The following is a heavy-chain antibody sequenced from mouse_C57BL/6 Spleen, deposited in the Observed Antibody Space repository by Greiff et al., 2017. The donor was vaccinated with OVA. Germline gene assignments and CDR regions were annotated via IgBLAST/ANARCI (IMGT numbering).Heavy chain of an antibody. CDR2: ISDGGSYT. Sequence: EVQLQESGGGLVKPGGSLKLSCAASGFTFSSYAMSWVRQTPEKRLEWVATISDGGSYTYYPDNVKGRFTISRDNAKNNLYLQMSHLKSEDTAMYYCARVGFTTVVGFDYWGQGTTLTVSS. CDR1: GFTFSSYA. V-gene: IGHV5-4*01. J-gene: IGHJ2*01. D-gene: IGHD1-1*01. CDR3: ARVGFTTVVGFDY.